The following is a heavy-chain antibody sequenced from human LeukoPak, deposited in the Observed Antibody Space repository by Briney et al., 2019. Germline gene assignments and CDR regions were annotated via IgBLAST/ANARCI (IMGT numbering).Heavy chain of an antibody. J-gene: IGHJ4*02. CDR3: TRDLTDHYSIDY. V-gene: IGHV3-30*04. D-gene: IGHD3-10*01. Sequence: AGGSLRLSCAASGFTFSTCAIHWVRQAPGKGLEWVAFISNNGRNKDYADSVKGRFTISRDNSKNTLYLQVNSLRPDDTAVYYCTRDLTDHYSIDYWGQGTLVTVSS. CDR2: ISNNGRNK. CDR1: GFTFSTCA.